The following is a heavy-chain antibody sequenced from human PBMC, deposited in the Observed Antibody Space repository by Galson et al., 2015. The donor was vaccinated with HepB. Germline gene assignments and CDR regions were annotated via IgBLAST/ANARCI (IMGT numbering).Heavy chain of an antibody. D-gene: IGHD2-15*01. J-gene: IGHJ4*02. CDR2: INPNSGGT. CDR3: ARGPDIVVVVAATPRGRDFDY. V-gene: IGHV1-2*06. CDR1: GYTFTGYY. Sequence: SVKVSCKASGYTFTGYYMHWVRQAPGQGLEWMGRINPNSGGTNYAQKFQGRVTMTRDTSISTAYMELSRLRSDDTAVYYCARGPDIVVVVAATPRGRDFDYWGQGTLVTVSS.